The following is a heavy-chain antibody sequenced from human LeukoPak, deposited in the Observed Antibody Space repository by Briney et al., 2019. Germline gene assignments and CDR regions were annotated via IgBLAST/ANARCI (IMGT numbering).Heavy chain of an antibody. CDR1: GGSFSGYY. CDR2: INQSGST. D-gene: IGHD6-13*01. Sequence: SETLSLTCAVYGGSFSGYYWSWIRQPPGKGLEWIGEINQSGSTNYNPSLKSRVTILFDTSKNQFPLNLRSVTAADTAVYFCAVVEGQPNYYYYMDVWGKGTTVTVSS. J-gene: IGHJ6*03. CDR3: AVVEGQPNYYYYMDV. V-gene: IGHV4-34*01.